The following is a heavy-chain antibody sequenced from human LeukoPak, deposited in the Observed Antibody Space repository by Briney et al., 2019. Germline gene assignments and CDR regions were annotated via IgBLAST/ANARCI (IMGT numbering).Heavy chain of an antibody. CDR2: ISSNGGST. Sequence: PGGSLRLSCAASGFTFSSYAMHWVRQAPGKGLEYVSAISSNGGSTYYANSVKGRFTISRDNSKNTLYLQMGSLRAEDMAVYYCAEDPVLGGEDYWGQGTLVTVSS. D-gene: IGHD2-21*01. CDR1: GFTFSSYA. J-gene: IGHJ4*02. CDR3: AEDPVLGGEDY. V-gene: IGHV3-64*01.